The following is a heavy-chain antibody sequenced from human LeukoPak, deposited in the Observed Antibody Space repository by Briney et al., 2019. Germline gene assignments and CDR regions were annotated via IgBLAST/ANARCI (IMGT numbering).Heavy chain of an antibody. CDR1: GGSISSGSYY. J-gene: IGHJ3*02. V-gene: IGHV4-61*02. CDR2: IYTSGCT. Sequence: PSETLSLTCTVSGGSISSGSYYWSWIRQPAGKGLEWIGRIYTSGCTNYDPSLKSRVTISVDTSKNQFSLKRSSVTAADTAVYYCARSRVATDAFDIWGQGTMVTVSS. CDR3: ARSRVATDAFDI. D-gene: IGHD5-12*01.